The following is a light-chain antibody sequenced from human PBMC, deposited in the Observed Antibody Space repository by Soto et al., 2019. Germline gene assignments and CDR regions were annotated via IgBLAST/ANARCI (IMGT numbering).Light chain of an antibody. CDR3: CSFAGSYKWV. V-gene: IGLV2-11*01. J-gene: IGLJ3*02. Sequence: QSALTQPRSVSGSPGQSVSISCTGTSSDVGTYNYISWYQQHPGEVPKLIIYDVSKRPSGVPDRFSGAKSGNTASLTISGLQADDEAEYYCCSFAGSYKWVFGGGTKLTVL. CDR1: SSDVGTYNY. CDR2: DVS.